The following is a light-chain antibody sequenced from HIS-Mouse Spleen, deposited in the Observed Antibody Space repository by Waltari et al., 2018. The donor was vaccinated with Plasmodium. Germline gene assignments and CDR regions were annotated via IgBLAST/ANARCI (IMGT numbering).Light chain of an antibody. CDR1: ESVSSN. CDR2: GAS. CDR3: QQYNNWPWT. V-gene: IGKV3-15*01. J-gene: IGKJ1*01. Sequence: DIVITQSPATLSASPGSRATLSCRSSESVSSNLAWDQQKPGQAPRLLIYGASTRATGIPARFSGSGSGTEFTLTISSLQSEDFAVYYCQQYNNWPWTFGQGTKVEIK.